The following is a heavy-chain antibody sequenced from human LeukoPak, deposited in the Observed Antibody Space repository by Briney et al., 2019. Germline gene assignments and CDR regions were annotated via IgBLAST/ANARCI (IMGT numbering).Heavy chain of an antibody. V-gene: IGHV3-23*01. J-gene: IGHJ6*03. CDR1: GFTFSNAW. Sequence: GGSLRLSCAASGFTFSNAWMNWVRQAPGKGLEWVSAISGSGGSTYYADSVKGRFTIPRDNSKNTLYLQMNSLRAEDTALYYCAKDPTWFGEGDYYYYMDVWGKGTTVTVSS. CDR2: ISGSGGST. D-gene: IGHD3-10*01. CDR3: AKDPTWFGEGDYYYYMDV.